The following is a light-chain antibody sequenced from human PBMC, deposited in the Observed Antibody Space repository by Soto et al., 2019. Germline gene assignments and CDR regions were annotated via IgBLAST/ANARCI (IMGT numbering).Light chain of an antibody. CDR2: EVS. Sequence: DMVMTQIPLALSVTPGKPASISCKSSQSLLHSDGKTYLYWYLQKAGQPPKLLIHEVSKRLSGVPDRFSGSGSGTDFTLKISRVEAEDTGLYYCMQSSQFPITFGQGTRLESK. J-gene: IGKJ5*01. CDR3: MQSSQFPIT. V-gene: IGKV2D-29*01. CDR1: QSLLHSDGKTY.